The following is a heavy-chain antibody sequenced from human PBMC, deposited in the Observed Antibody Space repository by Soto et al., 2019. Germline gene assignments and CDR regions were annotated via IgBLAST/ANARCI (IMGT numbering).Heavy chain of an antibody. V-gene: IGHV1-58*01. D-gene: IGHD3-3*01. CDR2: IVVGSGNT. CDR3: AAGPQYYDFWSGYYDY. CDR1: GFTFTSSA. J-gene: IGHJ4*02. Sequence: SVKVSCKASGFTFTSSAVQWVRQARGQRLEWIGWIVVGSGNTNYAQKFQERVTITRDMSTSTAYMELSSLRSEDTAVYYCAAGPQYYDFWSGYYDYWGQGTLVTVSS.